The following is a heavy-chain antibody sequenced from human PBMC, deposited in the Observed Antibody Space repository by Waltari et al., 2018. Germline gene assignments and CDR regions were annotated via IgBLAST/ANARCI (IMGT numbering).Heavy chain of an antibody. V-gene: IGHV4-39*07. J-gene: IGHJ4*02. CDR2: IYYSGST. D-gene: IGHD3-22*01. CDR1: GGSISSSSYY. CDR3: ARGHITYYYDSSGYYYDY. Sequence: QLQLQESGPGLVKPSETLSLTCTVSGGSISSSSYYWGWIRQPPGKGLEWIGSIYYSGSTDYNPSLKSRVTIAVDTSKNQFSLKLSSVTAADTAVYYCARGHITYYYDSSGYYYDYWGQGTLVTVSS.